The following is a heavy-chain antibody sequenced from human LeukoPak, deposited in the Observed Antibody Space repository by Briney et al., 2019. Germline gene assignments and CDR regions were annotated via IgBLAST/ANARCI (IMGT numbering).Heavy chain of an antibody. V-gene: IGHV3-21*04. J-gene: IGHJ3*02. D-gene: IGHD3-9*01. CDR2: ISSSSSDI. CDR1: GLTFSSYS. CDR3: AKDFVLRYFEWSPSLGGGAFDI. Sequence: GGSLRLSCAASGLTFSSYSMNWVRQAPGKGLEWVSSISSSSSDIYYADSVKGRFTISRDNAKNSLYLQMNSLRAEDTALYYCAKDFVLRYFEWSPSLGGGAFDIWGQGTMVTVSS.